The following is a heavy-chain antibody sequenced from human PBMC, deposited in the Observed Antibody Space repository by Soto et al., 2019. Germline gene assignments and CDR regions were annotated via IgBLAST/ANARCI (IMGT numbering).Heavy chain of an antibody. CDR3: ARESEDLTSNFDY. V-gene: IGHV3-21*06. Sequence: GGSLRLSCAASGFTFTRYSMNWVRKAPGKGLEWVSSISSTTNYIYYGDSMKGRFTISRDNAKNSLYLEMNSLRAEDTAVYYCARESEDLTSNFDYWGQGTLVTVSS. CDR1: GFTFTRYS. CDR2: ISSTTNYI. J-gene: IGHJ4*02.